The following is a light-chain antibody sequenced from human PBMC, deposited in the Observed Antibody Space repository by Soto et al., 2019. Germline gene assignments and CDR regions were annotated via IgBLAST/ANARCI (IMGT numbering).Light chain of an antibody. Sequence: EIVLAQSPGTLSLSPGERATLSCRASQSVYSNYLAWYQQKPGQAPRLLIYGASSRATGIPNRFSGSGSGPDFTLTISRLEPEAFAVYYCQHSASTPRNFGLGTKVEIK. J-gene: IGKJ1*01. CDR3: QHSASTPRN. CDR1: QSVYSNY. V-gene: IGKV3-20*01. CDR2: GAS.